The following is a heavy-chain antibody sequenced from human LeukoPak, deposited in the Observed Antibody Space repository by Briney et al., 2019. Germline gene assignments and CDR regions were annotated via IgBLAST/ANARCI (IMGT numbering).Heavy chain of an antibody. CDR3: AKVEAYYDFWSGSFYYYYGMDV. CDR2: ISYDGSNK. D-gene: IGHD3-3*01. J-gene: IGHJ6*02. Sequence: GSLRLSCAASGFTFSSYGMHWVRKAPGKGLEWVAVISYDGSNKYYADSVKGRFTISRDNSKNTLYLQMNSLRAEDTAVYYCAKVEAYYDFWSGSFYYYYGMDVWGQGTTVTVSS. V-gene: IGHV3-30*18. CDR1: GFTFSSYG.